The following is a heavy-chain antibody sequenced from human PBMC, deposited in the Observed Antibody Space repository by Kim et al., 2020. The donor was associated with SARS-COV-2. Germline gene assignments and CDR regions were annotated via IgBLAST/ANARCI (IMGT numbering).Heavy chain of an antibody. V-gene: IGHV4-59*11. J-gene: IGHJ2*01. CDR2: ASYGGST. D-gene: IGHD2-21*02. CDR1: GGSISTHY. Sequence: SETLSLTCTVSGGSISTHYWTWIRQTPGKGLECIGYASYGGSTYYNPSLKSRVTISVDMSKNQFSLKLTSVTAADTAVYYCAGGGNSGWYFDLWGRGTLVTVSS. CDR3: AGGGNSGWYFDL.